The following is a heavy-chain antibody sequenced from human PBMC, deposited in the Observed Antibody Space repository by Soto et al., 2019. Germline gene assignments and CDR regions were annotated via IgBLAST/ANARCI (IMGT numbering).Heavy chain of an antibody. V-gene: IGHV3-30-3*01. D-gene: IGHD6-13*01. CDR1: GFTFSSYA. J-gene: IGHJ3*02. Sequence: GGSLRLSCAASGFTFSSYAMHWVRQAPGKGPEWVAVISYDGSNKYYADSVKGRFTISRDNSKNTLYLQMNSLRAEDTAVYYCARGYSSSWGHGAFDIWGQGTMVTVSS. CDR2: ISYDGSNK. CDR3: ARGYSSSWGHGAFDI.